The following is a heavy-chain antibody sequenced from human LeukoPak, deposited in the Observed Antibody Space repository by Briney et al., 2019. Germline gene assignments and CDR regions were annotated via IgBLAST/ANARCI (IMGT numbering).Heavy chain of an antibody. D-gene: IGHD4-17*01. CDR2: IYTSGST. CDR3: ARSPPDDYGDYDGWFDP. Sequence: PSQTLSLTCTVSGDSISSGSYYWTWIRQPAGKGLEWIGRIYTSGSTNYNPFLKRRVTISVDTSKNQFSLKLNSVTAADTAVYYCARSPPDDYGDYDGWFDPWGQGSLVTVSS. J-gene: IGHJ5*02. CDR1: GDSISSGSYY. V-gene: IGHV4-61*02.